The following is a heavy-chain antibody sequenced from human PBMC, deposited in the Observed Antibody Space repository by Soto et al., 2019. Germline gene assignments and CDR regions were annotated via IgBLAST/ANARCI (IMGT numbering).Heavy chain of an antibody. V-gene: IGHV3-48*01. CDR3: ARVVNVGSSSMMEFDY. CDR2: ISSSSSTI. J-gene: IGHJ4*02. CDR1: GFTFSSYS. D-gene: IGHD6-6*01. Sequence: PGGSLRLSCAASGFTFSSYSMNWVRQAPGKGLEWVSYISSSSSTIYYADNVKGRFTISRDNAKNTMYLKMNSLRAEDTAVYYCARVVNVGSSSMMEFDYWGQGTLVTVS.